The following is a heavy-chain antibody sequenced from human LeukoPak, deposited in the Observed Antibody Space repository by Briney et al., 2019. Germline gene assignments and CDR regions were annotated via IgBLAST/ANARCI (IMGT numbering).Heavy chain of an antibody. D-gene: IGHD2-2*01. Sequence: GASVKVSCKASGYNFTDYYMHWVRQAPGQGLEWMGWINPNSGGTNYAQKFQGRVTMTRDTSTSTVYMELSSLRSDDTAVYYCARDGEYQLLGETDAFDIWGQGTMVTVSS. V-gene: IGHV1-2*02. CDR1: GYNFTDYY. CDR2: INPNSGGT. J-gene: IGHJ3*02. CDR3: ARDGEYQLLGETDAFDI.